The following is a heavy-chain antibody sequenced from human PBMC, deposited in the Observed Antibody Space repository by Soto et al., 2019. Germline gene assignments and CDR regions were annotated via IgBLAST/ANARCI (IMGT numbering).Heavy chain of an antibody. CDR3: ARRNYPYYFDY. J-gene: IGHJ4*02. CDR1: GDSISSSSSY. D-gene: IGHD3-10*01. V-gene: IGHV4-39*01. CDR2: ISHSGTT. Sequence: PSETLSLTCTVSGDSISSSSSYWGWIRQPPGKGLEWIAIISHSGTTYYTPPLKSRLTISADTSKNQFSLNLASVTAADTAVYYCARRNYPYYFDYWGQGTLVTVSS.